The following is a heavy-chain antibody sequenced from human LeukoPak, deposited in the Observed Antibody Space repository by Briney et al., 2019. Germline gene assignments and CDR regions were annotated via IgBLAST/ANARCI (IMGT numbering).Heavy chain of an antibody. CDR1: GFTFSSYW. CDR2: IKQDGSEK. J-gene: IGHJ6*03. CDR3: ARDRGEAAPYMDV. V-gene: IGHV3-7*01. Sequence: GGSLRLSCAASGFTFSSYWMSWVRQAPGKGLEWVANIKQDGSEKYYVDSVKGRFTISRDNAKNSLYLQMNSLRAEDTAVYYCARDRGEAAPYMDVWGKGTTVTVSS. D-gene: IGHD3-10*01.